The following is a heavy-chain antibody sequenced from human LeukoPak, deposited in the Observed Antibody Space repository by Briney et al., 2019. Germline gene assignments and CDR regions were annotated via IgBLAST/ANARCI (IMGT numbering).Heavy chain of an antibody. D-gene: IGHD3-10*01. CDR1: GGSISSSNW. V-gene: IGHV4-4*02. CDR2: IYHSGST. CDR3: ARGGGSGSSYNWFDP. J-gene: IGHJ5*02. Sequence: KPSETLSLTCTVSGGSISSSNWWSWVRQPPGKGLEWIGEIYHSGSTNYNPSLKSRVTISVDKSKNQFSLKLSSVTAADTAVYYCARGGGSGSSYNWFDPWGQGTLVTVSS.